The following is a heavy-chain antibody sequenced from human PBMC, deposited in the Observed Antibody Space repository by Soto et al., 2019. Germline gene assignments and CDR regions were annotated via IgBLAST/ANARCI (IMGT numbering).Heavy chain of an antibody. V-gene: IGHV4-59*01. CDR1: GGSISSYY. J-gene: IGHJ4*02. CDR3: AIMIGDPVLSFDS. Sequence: QVQLQESGPGLVKPSETLSLTCTVSGGSISSYYWSWIRQPPGKGLEWIGFIFYSGSTSSSPSLTSRVTISIDTSENQFSLKLRSVTAADTARYYCAIMIGDPVLSFDSWGQGTRVGVSS. D-gene: IGHD3-10*02. CDR2: IFYSGST.